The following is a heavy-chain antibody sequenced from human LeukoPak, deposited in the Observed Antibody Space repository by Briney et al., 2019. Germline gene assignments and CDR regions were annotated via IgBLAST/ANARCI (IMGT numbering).Heavy chain of an antibody. J-gene: IGHJ4*02. CDR3: AREEYCGGDCYSGFDY. Sequence: SDTLSLTCTVSGGSIRSYHWSWIRQPPGKRLEWIGYIYDSGSTNYNPSLKSRVTISIDTSKNQFSLKLSSVTAADTAVYYCAREEYCGGDCYSGFDYWGQGTLVTVSS. CDR2: IYDSGST. V-gene: IGHV4-59*01. CDR1: GGSIRSYH. D-gene: IGHD2-21*02.